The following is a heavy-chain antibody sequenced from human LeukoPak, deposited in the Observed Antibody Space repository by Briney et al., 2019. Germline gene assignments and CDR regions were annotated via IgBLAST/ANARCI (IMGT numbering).Heavy chain of an antibody. Sequence: SETLSLTCTVSGGSISSSSYYWGWIRQPPGKGLEWIGSIYYSGSTYYNPSLKSRVTISVDTSKNQFSLKLSSVTAADTAVYYCASAYYYGSGKPNWFDPWGQGTLVTVSS. D-gene: IGHD3-10*01. J-gene: IGHJ5*02. V-gene: IGHV4-39*01. CDR3: ASAYYYGSGKPNWFDP. CDR1: GGSISSSSYY. CDR2: IYYSGST.